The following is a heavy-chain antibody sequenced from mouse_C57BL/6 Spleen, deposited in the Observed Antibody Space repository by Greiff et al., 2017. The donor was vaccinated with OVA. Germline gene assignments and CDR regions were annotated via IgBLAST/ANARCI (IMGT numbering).Heavy chain of an antibody. CDR1: GFSFTSYG. J-gene: IGHJ4*01. D-gene: IGHD1-1*01. V-gene: IGHV2-2*01. CDR3: GRENYYEGNAMDY. CDR2: IWSGGST. Sequence: QVQLQQSGPGLVQPSPSLSITCTASGFSFTSYGVHWVRQSPGKGLEWLGVIWSGGSTDYNAAFISRLSISTDNSKSQVFYKMNSLQADDSDIYYCGRENYYEGNAMDYWGQGTSVTVSS.